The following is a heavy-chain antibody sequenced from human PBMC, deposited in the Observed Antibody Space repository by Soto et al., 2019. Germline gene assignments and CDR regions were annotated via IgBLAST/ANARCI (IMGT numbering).Heavy chain of an antibody. CDR2: IYYSGNT. V-gene: IGHV4-59*01. Sequence: SETLSLTCTVSGGSISYYYWGWIRQPPGKGLEWIGSIYYSGNTHYNPSLKSRVTISVDTSMNQFSLNLDSVTAVDSAVYYCVRGGYVHALDYWGQGALVTVS. D-gene: IGHD5-12*01. CDR1: GGSISYYY. CDR3: VRGGYVHALDY. J-gene: IGHJ4*02.